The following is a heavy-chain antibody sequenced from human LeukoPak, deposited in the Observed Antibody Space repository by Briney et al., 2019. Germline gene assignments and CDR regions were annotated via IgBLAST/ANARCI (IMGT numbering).Heavy chain of an antibody. CDR1: DGSISSYY. J-gene: IGHJ3*02. CDR2: IYYSGRT. Sequence: SETLSLTCSVSDGSISSYYWSWIRQPPGRGLEWIGYIYYSGRTNFNPSLKSRVSISVDTSKNQFSLKLSSVTAADTAVYYCARHGETTVTTNDAFDIWGQGTMVTVSS. CDR3: ARHGETTVTTNDAFDI. V-gene: IGHV4-59*08. D-gene: IGHD4-17*01.